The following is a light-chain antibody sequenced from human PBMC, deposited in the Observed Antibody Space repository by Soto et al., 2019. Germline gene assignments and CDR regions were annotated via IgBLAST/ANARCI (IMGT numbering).Light chain of an antibody. J-gene: IGLJ1*01. CDR3: AAWDASLSACV. V-gene: IGLV1-47*02. CDR1: SSNIGSNT. CDR2: YNN. Sequence: QSVLTQPPSASGTPGQRVTISCSGSSSNIGSNTVYWYQHLPRTAPKLLIYYNNQRPSGVPDRFAGSRSGTSASLAIVGLRSEDEAVYYCAAWDASLSACVFGNGTKLTVL.